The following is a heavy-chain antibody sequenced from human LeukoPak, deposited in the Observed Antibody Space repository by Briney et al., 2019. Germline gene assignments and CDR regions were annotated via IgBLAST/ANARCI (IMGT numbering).Heavy chain of an antibody. D-gene: IGHD6-19*01. CDR2: IYYSGST. Sequence: SETLSLTCTVSGGSISSSSYYWGWIRQPPGKGLEWIGSIYYSGSTYYNPSLKSRVTISVDTSKNQFSLKLSSVTAADTAVYYCARHVAVAGSRGYYYYMDVWGKGTTVTVSS. V-gene: IGHV4-39*01. J-gene: IGHJ6*03. CDR3: ARHVAVAGSRGYYYYMDV. CDR1: GGSISSSSYY.